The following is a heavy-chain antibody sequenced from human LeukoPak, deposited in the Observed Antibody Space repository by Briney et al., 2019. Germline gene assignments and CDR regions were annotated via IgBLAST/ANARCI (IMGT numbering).Heavy chain of an antibody. CDR2: ISYDGSNK. CDR3: AKDDYYDSSSSKGSFDY. V-gene: IGHV3-30*04. CDR1: GFTFSSYA. J-gene: IGHJ4*02. Sequence: PGRSLRLSCAASGFTFSSYAMHWVRQAPGKGLEWVAVISYDGSNKYYADSVKGRFTISRDNSKNTLYLQMDSLRAEDTAVYYCAKDDYYDSSSSKGSFDYWGQGTLVTVSS. D-gene: IGHD3-22*01.